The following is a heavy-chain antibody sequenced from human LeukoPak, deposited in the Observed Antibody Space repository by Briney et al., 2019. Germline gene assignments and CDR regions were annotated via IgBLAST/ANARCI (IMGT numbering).Heavy chain of an antibody. Sequence: PGGSLRLSCAASGFTFSSYAMHWVRQAPGKGLEWVAVISYDGSDKYYADSVKGRFTISRDNAKNSLYLQMNSLRVEDTAVFYCARGGSLGERTDIWGQGTMVTVSS. CDR3: ARGGSLGERTDI. CDR2: ISYDGSDK. J-gene: IGHJ3*02. CDR1: GFTFSSYA. V-gene: IGHV3-30*04. D-gene: IGHD3-16*01.